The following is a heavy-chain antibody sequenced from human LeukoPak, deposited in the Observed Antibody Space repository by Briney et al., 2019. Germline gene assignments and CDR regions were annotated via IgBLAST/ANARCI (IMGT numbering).Heavy chain of an antibody. CDR3: ARARSPLGYYYDSSGYYNFDY. CDR2: INPNSGGT. CDR1: GYTFTGYY. V-gene: IGHV1-2*02. D-gene: IGHD3-22*01. Sequence: ASVTVSCKASGYTFTGYYMHWVRQAPGQGLEWMGWINPNSGGTNYAQKFQGRVTMTRDTSISTAYMELSRLRSDDTAVYYCARARSPLGYYYDSSGYYNFDYWGQGTLVTVSS. J-gene: IGHJ4*02.